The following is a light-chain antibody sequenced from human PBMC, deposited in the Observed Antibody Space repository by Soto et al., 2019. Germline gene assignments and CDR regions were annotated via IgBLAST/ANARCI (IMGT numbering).Light chain of an antibody. CDR2: DNT. J-gene: IGLJ2*01. Sequence: QSVLTQPPSVSGAPGQRVTISCTGSSSNIGAGFDVHWYQHLPGTAPKPLIYDNTNRPSGVPDRFSGSKSGTSASLAITGLQAEDETDYYCQSYDSSLCGWLFGGGTRLTVL. CDR1: SSNIGAGFD. V-gene: IGLV1-40*01. CDR3: QSYDSSLCGWL.